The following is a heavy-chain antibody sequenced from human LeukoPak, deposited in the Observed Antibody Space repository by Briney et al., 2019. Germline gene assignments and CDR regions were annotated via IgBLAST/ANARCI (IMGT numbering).Heavy chain of an antibody. J-gene: IGHJ4*02. V-gene: IGHV3-33*06. Sequence: GGSLRLSCAASGFTFGSYGMHWVRQAPGKGLEWVAVIWYDGSNKYYADSVKGRFTISRDNSKNTLYLQMNSLRAEDTAVYYCAKGSEYSSSVFDYWGQGTLVTVSS. CDR3: AKGSEYSSSVFDY. CDR1: GFTFGSYG. CDR2: IWYDGSNK. D-gene: IGHD6-6*01.